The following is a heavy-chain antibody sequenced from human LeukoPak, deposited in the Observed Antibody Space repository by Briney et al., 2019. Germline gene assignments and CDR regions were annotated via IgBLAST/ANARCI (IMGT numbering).Heavy chain of an antibody. Sequence: GGSLRLSCVASGFIFSSYGMHWVRQAPGKGLEWVAVIWYNGRNEYYADSVKGRFAISRDDSQNTLHLQMNSLRAEDTAVYYCARGYYYGSGSRYNSLLRGDYWGQGTLVTVSS. V-gene: IGHV3-33*01. CDR1: GFIFSSYG. D-gene: IGHD3-10*01. CDR3: ARGYYYGSGSRYNSLLRGDY. J-gene: IGHJ4*02. CDR2: IWYNGRNE.